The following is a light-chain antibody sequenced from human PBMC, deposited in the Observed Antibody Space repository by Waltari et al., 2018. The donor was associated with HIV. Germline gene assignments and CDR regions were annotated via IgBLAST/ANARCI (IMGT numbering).Light chain of an antibody. J-gene: IGKJ1*01. CDR3: QQTHSVPLT. V-gene: IGKV1-39*01. CDR1: QGVSTY. Sequence: DIQMTQSPSSLSVSVGDAVTLSCRASQGVSTYLNWYQQKPGKAPNLLIHDVSTLQNGVPSRFSGSGSGTEFTLTISSLQPEDLATYYCQQTHSVPLTFGQGTKVEI. CDR2: DVS.